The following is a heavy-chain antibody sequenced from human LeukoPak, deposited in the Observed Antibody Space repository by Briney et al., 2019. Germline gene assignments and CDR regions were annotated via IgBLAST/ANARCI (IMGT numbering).Heavy chain of an antibody. Sequence: QPGGSLRLSCAASGFVFSTYWMTWVRQAPGKGLEWVANINLDGTEEHYVDSSLKGRFTISRDNTKNSLYLQMNSLRVEDTAVYYCASGQHDFLHWGQGTLVTVSS. D-gene: IGHD3/OR15-3a*01. CDR1: GFVFSTYW. CDR2: INLDGTEE. V-gene: IGHV3-7*01. CDR3: ASGQHDFLH. J-gene: IGHJ4*02.